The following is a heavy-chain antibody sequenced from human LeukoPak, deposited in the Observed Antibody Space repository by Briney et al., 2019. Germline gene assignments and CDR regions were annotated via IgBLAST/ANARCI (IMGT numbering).Heavy chain of an antibody. CDR1: GYTFTSYD. CDR2: MNPNSGNT. V-gene: IGHV1-8*01. Sequence: ASVKVSCKASGYTFTSYDINWVRQATGQGLEWMGWMNPNSGNTGYAQKFQGRVTMTRNTSISTAYMELSSLRSEDTAVYYCAREPPRDGRFLEWSYYYYYGMDVWGQGTTVTVSS. J-gene: IGHJ6*02. CDR3: AREPPRDGRFLEWSYYYYYGMDV. D-gene: IGHD3-3*01.